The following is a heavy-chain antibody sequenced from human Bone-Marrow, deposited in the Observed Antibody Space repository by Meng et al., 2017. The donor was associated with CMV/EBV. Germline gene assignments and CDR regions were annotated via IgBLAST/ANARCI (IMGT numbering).Heavy chain of an antibody. D-gene: IGHD2-2*01. J-gene: IGHJ4*02. CDR2: ISNDGSNK. CDR1: GFTFSSYG. CDR3: ARGGPSILVPALPWL. V-gene: IGHV3-30*03. Sequence: GGSLRLSCAASGFTFSSYGMHWVHQAPGKGLEWVAVISNDGSNKYYADSVKGRLTISRDNSKNTLYLQMNSLRAEDTAFYYCARGGPSILVPALPWLWGQGTLVTVSS.